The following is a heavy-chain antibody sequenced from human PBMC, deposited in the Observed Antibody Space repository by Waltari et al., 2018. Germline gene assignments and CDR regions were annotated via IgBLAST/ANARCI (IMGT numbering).Heavy chain of an antibody. D-gene: IGHD3-22*01. J-gene: IGHJ3*02. CDR1: GYSFTSCW. V-gene: IGHV5-10-1*03. Sequence: EVQLVQSGAEVKKPGESLRISCKGCGYSFTSCWIRRVRQMPGKGLEWMGRIDPSDSYTNYSPSFQGHVTISADKSISTAYLQWSSLKASDTAMYYCARQYYYDSSGAFDIWGQGTMVTVSS. CDR3: ARQYYYDSSGAFDI. CDR2: IDPSDSYT.